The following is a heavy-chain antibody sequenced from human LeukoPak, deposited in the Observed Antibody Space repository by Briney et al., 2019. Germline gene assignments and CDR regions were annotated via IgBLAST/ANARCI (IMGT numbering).Heavy chain of an antibody. Sequence: GASVKVSCKASGYTFTGYYMHWVRQAPGQGLEWMGRINPNRGGTNYAQKFQGRVTMTRDTSISTAYMELSRLRSDDTAVYYCARGLPNIVVVPGPRYNWFDPWGQGTLVTVSS. CDR2: INPNRGGT. CDR1: GYTFTGYY. D-gene: IGHD2-2*01. J-gene: IGHJ5*02. V-gene: IGHV1-2*06. CDR3: ARGLPNIVVVPGPRYNWFDP.